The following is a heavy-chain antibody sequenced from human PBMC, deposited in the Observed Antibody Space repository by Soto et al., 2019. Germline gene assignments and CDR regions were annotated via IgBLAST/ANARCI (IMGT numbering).Heavy chain of an antibody. CDR3: ASLLWFGDYYYGMDV. CDR1: GGTFSSYD. D-gene: IGHD3-10*01. Sequence: SVKVSCKASGGTFSSYDISWVRQAPGQGLEWMGGIIPIFGTANYAQKFQGRVTITADKSTSTAYMELSSLRSEDTAVYYCASLLWFGDYYYGMDVWGQGTTVTVSS. V-gene: IGHV1-69*06. CDR2: IIPIFGTA. J-gene: IGHJ6*02.